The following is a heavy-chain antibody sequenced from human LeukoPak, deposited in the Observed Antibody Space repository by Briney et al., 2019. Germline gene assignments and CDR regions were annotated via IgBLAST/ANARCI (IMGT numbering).Heavy chain of an antibody. V-gene: IGHV1-8*01. CDR2: MNPNSGNT. D-gene: IGHD5-24*01. Sequence: GASVKVSCKASGYTFTSYDINWVRQATGQGLEWMGWMNPNSGNTGYAQKFQGRVTMTRNTSISTAYMELRSLRSDDTAVYYCARGEMATPTDYWGQGTLVTVSS. J-gene: IGHJ4*02. CDR1: GYTFTSYD. CDR3: ARGEMATPTDY.